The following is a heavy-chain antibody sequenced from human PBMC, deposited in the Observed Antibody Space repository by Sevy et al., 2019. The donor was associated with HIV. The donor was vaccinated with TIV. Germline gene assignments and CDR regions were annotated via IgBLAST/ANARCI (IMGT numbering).Heavy chain of an antibody. Sequence: GGSLRLSCAASGFTFSNYGTHWVRQAPGKGLEWVAFIRYDGSTKYYVDSVKGRFTVSRDNSKNTLYLQMNSLRGEDTSLYYCAKGLGMVQGALLSDDVWGQGTMVTVSS. CDR2: IRYDGSTK. V-gene: IGHV3-30*02. CDR1: GFTFSNYG. J-gene: IGHJ3*01. CDR3: AKGLGMVQGALLSDDV. D-gene: IGHD3-10*01.